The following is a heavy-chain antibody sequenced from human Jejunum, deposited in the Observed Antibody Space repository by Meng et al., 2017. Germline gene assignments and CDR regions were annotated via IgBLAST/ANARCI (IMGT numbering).Heavy chain of an antibody. CDR1: GYTFTGYY. CDR3: ARGKTTVTDY. V-gene: IGHV1-2*06. D-gene: IGHD4-17*01. Sequence: ASVKVSCKASGYTFTGYYIHWVRQAPGQGLEWMGRINPNSGDTNYAQKFQARVTMTRDTSINTAYMELNRLSSDDTAVYYCARGKTTVTDYWGQGTLGTVSS. CDR2: INPNSGDT. J-gene: IGHJ4*02.